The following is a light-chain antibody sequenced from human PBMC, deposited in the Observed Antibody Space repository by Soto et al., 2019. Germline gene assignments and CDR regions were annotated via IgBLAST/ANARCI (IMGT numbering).Light chain of an antibody. CDR3: LQHNSYPLT. CDR1: QGIGNA. Sequence: DIQMTQSPSSLSASVVDRVTITCRASQGIGNALGWYQQKPGIAPKRLIFAASSLQSGVPSRFSGSGSGTEFTLTISSLQPEDFATYYCLQHNSYPLTFGGGTKVDI. J-gene: IGKJ4*01. V-gene: IGKV1-17*01. CDR2: AAS.